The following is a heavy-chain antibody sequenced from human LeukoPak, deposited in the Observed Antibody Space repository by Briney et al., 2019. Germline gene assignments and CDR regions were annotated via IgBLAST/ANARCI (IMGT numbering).Heavy chain of an antibody. J-gene: IGHJ4*02. D-gene: IGHD3-10*01. V-gene: IGHV3-7*04. CDR3: ARDYYASGTHDF. CDR2: IKQDGSAK. CDR1: GFTFSSYW. Sequence: GGSLRLSCAASGFTFSSYWMTWVRQAPGKGLECVANIKQDGSAKHYVGSVQGRFTISRDNAKTSLYLQMNSLRAEDTAVYYCARDYYASGTHDFWGQGTLVTVSS.